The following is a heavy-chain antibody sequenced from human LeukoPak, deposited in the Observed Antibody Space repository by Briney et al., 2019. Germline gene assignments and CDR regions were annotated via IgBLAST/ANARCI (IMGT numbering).Heavy chain of an antibody. CDR2: INPNRGNT. V-gene: IGHV1-8*01. Sequence: ASVKVSCKASGYTFTSNDIHWVRQATGQGLEWMGWINPNRGNTGYAQKFQGRVTMTRSTSLSTAYMELNRLRSDDTAVYYCARGVSARGYYFDYWGQGILVTVSS. CDR3: ARGVSARGYYFDY. CDR1: GYTFTSND. J-gene: IGHJ4*02. D-gene: IGHD6-25*01.